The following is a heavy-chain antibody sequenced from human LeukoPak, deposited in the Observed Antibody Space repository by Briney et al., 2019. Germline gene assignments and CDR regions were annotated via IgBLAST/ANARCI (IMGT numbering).Heavy chain of an antibody. CDR2: IYYSGST. Sequence: PSETLSLTCTVSGGSISSSSYYWGWIRQPPGKRLEWIGSIYYSGSTYYNPSLESRVTISVDASKNQLSLKLSSVTAADTAVYYCASGSYSYYFDYWGQGTLVTVSS. V-gene: IGHV4-39*07. J-gene: IGHJ4*02. CDR3: ASGSYSYYFDY. CDR1: GGSISSSSYY. D-gene: IGHD3-10*01.